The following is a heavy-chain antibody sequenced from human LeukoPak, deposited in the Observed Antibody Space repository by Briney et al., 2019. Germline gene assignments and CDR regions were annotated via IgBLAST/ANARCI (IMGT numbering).Heavy chain of an antibody. CDR3: ARSRPSLVVGATSTFDI. V-gene: IGHV4-31*03. Sequence: PSETLSLTCTVSGGSIRSGGYYWSWIRQHPGKGLEWIGYIYYSGSTYYNPSLKSRVTISVDTSKNQFSLKLSSVTAADTAVYYCARSRPSLVVGATSTFDIWGQGTMVTVSS. CDR2: IYYSGST. CDR1: GGSIRSGGYY. J-gene: IGHJ3*02. D-gene: IGHD1-26*01.